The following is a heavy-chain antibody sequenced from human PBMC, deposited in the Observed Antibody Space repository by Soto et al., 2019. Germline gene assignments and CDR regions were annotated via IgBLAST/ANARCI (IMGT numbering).Heavy chain of an antibody. CDR2: IYYSGSP. V-gene: IGHV4-59*01. Sequence: SETLSLTCTVSGGSISSYYWSWIRQPPGKGLEWIGYIYYSGSPNYNPSLKSRVTISVDTSKNQCSLKLSSVTAADTAVYYCAGGIASAVIYFDYWGQGTLVTVSS. J-gene: IGHJ4*02. CDR3: AGGIASAVIYFDY. D-gene: IGHD6-13*01. CDR1: GGSISSYY.